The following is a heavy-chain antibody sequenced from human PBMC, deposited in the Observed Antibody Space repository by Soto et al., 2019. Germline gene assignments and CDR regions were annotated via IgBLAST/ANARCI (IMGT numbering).Heavy chain of an antibody. D-gene: IGHD6-13*01. J-gene: IGHJ6*02. CDR3: ARTSYSSSWYYYYYGMDV. V-gene: IGHV3-11*01. Sequence: GGSLRLSCAASGFTFSDYYMSWIRQAPGKGLEWVSYISSSGSTIYYADSVKGRFIISRDNAKNSLYLQMNSLRAEDTAVYYCARTSYSSSWYYYYYGMDVWGQGTTVTVSS. CDR1: GFTFSDYY. CDR2: ISSSGSTI.